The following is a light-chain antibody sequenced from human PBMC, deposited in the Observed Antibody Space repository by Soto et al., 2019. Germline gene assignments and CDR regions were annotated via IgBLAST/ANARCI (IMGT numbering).Light chain of an antibody. Sequence: EIVMTQSPATLSVSPGERATLSCRASQSVSSNLAWYQQKPGQAPRLLIYGASTRATGIPARFSGSGSGTEFTLTISSLQSEDFAVYYCQQYNNWRWTFGQGTKVDIX. CDR3: QQYNNWRWT. J-gene: IGKJ1*01. V-gene: IGKV3-15*01. CDR1: QSVSSN. CDR2: GAS.